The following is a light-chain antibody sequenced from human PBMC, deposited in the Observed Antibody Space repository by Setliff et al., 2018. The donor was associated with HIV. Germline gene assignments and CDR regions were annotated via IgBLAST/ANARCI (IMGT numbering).Light chain of an antibody. J-gene: IGLJ1*01. V-gene: IGLV2-14*03. CDR3: SSYTTSSTLYV. CDR1: SSDVGGYYS. Sequence: ALAQPASVSGSPGQSITISCTGISSDVGGYYSVSWYQQHPGKAPKLMIYDVINRPSGVSNRFSGSRSGNTASLTISGLQVEDEADYYCSSYTTSSTLYVFGPGTKGTVL. CDR2: DVI.